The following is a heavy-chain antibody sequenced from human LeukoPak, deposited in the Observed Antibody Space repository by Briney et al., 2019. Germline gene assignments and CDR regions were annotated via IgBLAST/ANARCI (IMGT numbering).Heavy chain of an antibody. CDR2: IYYSGST. V-gene: IGHV4-59*08. J-gene: IGHJ4*02. Sequence: SETLSLTCTVSGGSISSYYWSWIRQPPGKGLEWIGYIYYSGSTNYNPSLKSRVTISVDTSKNQYSLKLSSVTAADTAVYYCARHSGSYFSHFDDWGQGTLVTVSS. CDR1: GGSISSYY. D-gene: IGHD1-26*01. CDR3: ARHSGSYFSHFDD.